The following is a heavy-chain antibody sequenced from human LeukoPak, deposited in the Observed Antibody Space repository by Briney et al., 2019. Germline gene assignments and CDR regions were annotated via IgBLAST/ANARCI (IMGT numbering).Heavy chain of an antibody. V-gene: IGHV4-59*12. CDR2: ICYSGST. CDR3: ATAGYNWNDYRAFDI. Sequence: SETLSLTCTVSGGSISSYCWNWIRQPPGRGLEWIGYICYSGSTNYNPSLKSRVTISVDRSKNQFSLKLSSVTAADTAVYYCATAGYNWNDYRAFDIWGQGTMVTVSS. J-gene: IGHJ3*02. D-gene: IGHD1-1*01. CDR1: GGSISSYC.